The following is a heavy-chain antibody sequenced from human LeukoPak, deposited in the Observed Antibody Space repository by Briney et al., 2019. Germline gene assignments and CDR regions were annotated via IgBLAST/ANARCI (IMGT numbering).Heavy chain of an antibody. J-gene: IGHJ4*02. CDR1: GGSISGYY. Sequence: SETLSLTCTVSGGSISGYYWVWIRQPPGKGLEWIGSIYYSGSTYYNPSLKSRVTISVDTSKNQFSLKLSSVTAADTAVYYCARSIAVADFDYWGQGTLVTVSS. V-gene: IGHV4-59*05. D-gene: IGHD6-19*01. CDR2: IYYSGST. CDR3: ARSIAVADFDY.